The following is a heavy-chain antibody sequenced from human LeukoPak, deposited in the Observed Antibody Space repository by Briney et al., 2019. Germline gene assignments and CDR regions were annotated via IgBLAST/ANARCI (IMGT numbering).Heavy chain of an antibody. CDR2: INSDGSST. D-gene: IGHD6-13*01. J-gene: IGHJ4*02. CDR3: ARVRAAAADY. Sequence: GGSLRLSCAASGFDFSSNWMHWVRHAPGQGLVWVSRINSDGSSTSYADSVKGRFTISRDNAKNTLYPQMNSLRAEDTAVYYCARVRAAAADYWGRGTLVTVSS. V-gene: IGHV3-74*01. CDR1: GFDFSSNW.